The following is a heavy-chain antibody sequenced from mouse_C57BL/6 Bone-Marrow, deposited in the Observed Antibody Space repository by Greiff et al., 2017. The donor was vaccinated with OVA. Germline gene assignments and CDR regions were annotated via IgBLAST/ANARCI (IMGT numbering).Heavy chain of an antibody. D-gene: IGHD1-1*01. Sequence: QVQLQQSGPELVKPGASVKISCKASGYAFSSSWMNWVKQRPGKGLEWIGRIYPGDGDTNYNGKFKGKATLTADKSSSTAYMQLSSLTSEDSAVYFCARLDGSRYYAMDYWGQGTSVTVSS. CDR1: GYAFSSSW. J-gene: IGHJ4*01. CDR2: IYPGDGDT. V-gene: IGHV1-82*01. CDR3: ARLDGSRYYAMDY.